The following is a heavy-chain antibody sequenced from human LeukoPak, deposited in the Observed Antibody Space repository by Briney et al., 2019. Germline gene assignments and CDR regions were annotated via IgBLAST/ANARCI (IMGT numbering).Heavy chain of an antibody. CDR2: ITGSRGST. D-gene: IGHD3-22*01. V-gene: IGHV3-23*01. CDR3: AKDLATYYYDSSGYSFDY. J-gene: IGHJ4*02. CDR1: GFTFSSYA. Sequence: GGSLRLSCAASGFTFSSYAMSWVRQAPGKGLEWVSAITGSRGSTYYADSVKGRFTISRDNSKNTLYLQMNSLRAEDTAVYYCAKDLATYYYDSSGYSFDYWGRGTLVTVSS.